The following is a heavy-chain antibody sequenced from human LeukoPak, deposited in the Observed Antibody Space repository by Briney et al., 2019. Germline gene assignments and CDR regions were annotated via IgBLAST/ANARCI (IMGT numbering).Heavy chain of an antibody. V-gene: IGHV3-7*05. J-gene: IGHJ3*02. CDR1: GFTFSSYS. CDR2: IKQDGSES. CDR3: ARRLTGNNAFDI. D-gene: IGHD7-27*01. Sequence: PGGSLRLSCAASGFTFSSYSMNWVRQAPGTGLQWVANIKQDGSESYYVDSVKGRFTISRDNAKNSLYLQMNSLRAEDTAVYYCARRLTGNNAFDIWGQGTMVTVSS.